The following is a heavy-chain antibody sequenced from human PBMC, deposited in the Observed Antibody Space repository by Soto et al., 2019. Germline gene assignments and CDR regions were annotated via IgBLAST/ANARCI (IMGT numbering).Heavy chain of an antibody. CDR3: VSEDGVVGASAAFHS. CDR2: INGRSNYK. Sequence: EVQLVESGGGLVAPGGSLRLSCVASGFALTTYTMNWVRQAPGTGLEWVSSINGRSNYKYYSDSVKGRFTVSRDNAQTSMFLQMSRLGPEDTAVYYCVSEDGVVGASAAFHSWGQGTLVTVSS. D-gene: IGHD1-26*01. CDR1: GFALTTYT. J-gene: IGHJ4*02. V-gene: IGHV3-21*02.